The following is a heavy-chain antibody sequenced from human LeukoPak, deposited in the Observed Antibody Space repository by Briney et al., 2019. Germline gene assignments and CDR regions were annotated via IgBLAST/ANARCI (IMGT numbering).Heavy chain of an antibody. J-gene: IGHJ4*02. CDR2: IDPSDSET. CDR1: GYSFTSYW. V-gene: IGHV5-51*01. Sequence: GESLKISCKASGYSFTSYWIGWVRQMPGKGLEWMGIIDPSDSETRYTPSFQGQVTISVDKSLTTADLQWNSLRASDTAMYYCARQTAMGRSGDYWGQGTLVTVSS. D-gene: IGHD5-18*01. CDR3: ARQTAMGRSGDY.